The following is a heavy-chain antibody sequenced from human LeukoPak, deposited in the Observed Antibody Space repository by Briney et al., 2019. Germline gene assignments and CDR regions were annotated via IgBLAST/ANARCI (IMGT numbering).Heavy chain of an antibody. J-gene: IGHJ4*02. CDR3: ARAEALKFRDFDY. V-gene: IGHV3-21*01. CDR2: ITSSGSYI. CDR1: GFTFSNYS. Sequence: GGSLRLSCAASGFTFSNYSMNRVRQAPGKGLEWVSSITSSGSYIYCADSVKGRFTISRDNARNSLYLQMNSLRAEDTAIYYCARAEALKFRDFDYWGQGTLVTVSS.